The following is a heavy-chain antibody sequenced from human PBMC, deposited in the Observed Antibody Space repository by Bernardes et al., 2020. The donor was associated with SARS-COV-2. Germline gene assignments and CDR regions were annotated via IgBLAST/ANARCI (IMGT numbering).Heavy chain of an antibody. CDR1: GFIFSRNA. D-gene: IGHD5-18*01. CDR3: AKCIQGSYAMDV. J-gene: IGHJ6*02. Sequence: GGSLSLSCAASGFIFSRNAMTWVRQAPGKGLEWVSGISGSGGSTYYADSVKGRFTISRDNSNNTLYLEMNSLKAEDTAIYFCAKCIQGSYAMDVWGQGTTVTVSS. V-gene: IGHV3-23*01. CDR2: ISGSGGST.